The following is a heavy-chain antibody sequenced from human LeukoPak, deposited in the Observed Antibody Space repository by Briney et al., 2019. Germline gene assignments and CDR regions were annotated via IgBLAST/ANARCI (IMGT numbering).Heavy chain of an antibody. Sequence: ASVKVSCKASGYTFTDYYIHWVRQAPGQGLEWMAWMNPNSGGISYAQKFQGRVTMTRDTSISTAYMELSRLRSDDTAVYYCARNYGDYVRGYNWFDPWGQGTLVTVSS. CDR1: GYTFTDYY. CDR2: MNPNSGGI. J-gene: IGHJ5*02. V-gene: IGHV1-2*02. D-gene: IGHD4-17*01. CDR3: ARNYGDYVRGYNWFDP.